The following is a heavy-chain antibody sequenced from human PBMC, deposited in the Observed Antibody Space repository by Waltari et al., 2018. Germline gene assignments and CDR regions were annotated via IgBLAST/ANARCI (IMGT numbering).Heavy chain of an antibody. CDR3: ARSVYGDYGGRFFDY. Sequence: QVQLEESGPGLVNPSQTLSLTCSVSGGSITSGDYYWTWIRQSPRKGLEWIGHIYYYGTTSYNPSLMGRTSISLDTSKNHFSLKLSSVAAADAALYYCARSVYGDYGGRFFDYWGQGILVTVSS. D-gene: IGHD4-17*01. J-gene: IGHJ4*02. CDR1: GGSITSGDYY. CDR2: IYYYGTT. V-gene: IGHV4-30-4*08.